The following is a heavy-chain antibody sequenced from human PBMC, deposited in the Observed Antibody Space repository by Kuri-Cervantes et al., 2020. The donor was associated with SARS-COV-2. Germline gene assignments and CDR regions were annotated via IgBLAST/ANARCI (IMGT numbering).Heavy chain of an antibody. CDR1: GDSMSSYY. V-gene: IGHV4-4*07. CDR2: IYASGST. CDR3: AVFVVPAARGFDY. J-gene: IGHJ4*02. D-gene: IGHD2-2*01. Sequence: SETLSLTCIVSGDSMSSYYWGWIRQPAGKGLEWIGRIYASGSTNYNPSLKSRATLSVDTSKNQFSLKLSSVTAADTAVYYCAVFVVPAARGFDYWGQGTLVTVSS.